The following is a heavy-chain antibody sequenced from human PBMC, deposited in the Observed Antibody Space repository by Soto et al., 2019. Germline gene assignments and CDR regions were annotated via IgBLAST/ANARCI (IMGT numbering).Heavy chain of an antibody. CDR2: ISTHSGNT. CDR3: AREGILGLFDAYDL. J-gene: IGHJ3*01. V-gene: IGHV1-18*04. CDR1: AFTSSG. D-gene: IGHD3-3*01. Sequence: GASVKVSCKASAFTSSGISWVRQAPGQGLEWMGRISTHSGNTIYAQKFQGRVILTMDKITTTVYMELRRLRSDDTAVYFCAREGILGLFDAYDLWGQGTRVTVSS.